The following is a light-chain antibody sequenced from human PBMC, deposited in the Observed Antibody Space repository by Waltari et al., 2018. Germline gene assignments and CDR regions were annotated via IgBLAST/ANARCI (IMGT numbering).Light chain of an antibody. CDR1: GSDY. V-gene: IGLV2-11*01. J-gene: IGLJ3*02. CDR3: CSFEGTWV. Sequence: QSALTQPHSVSGSVGESVTISCTGTGSDYVSWYQQLPGKAPKLLIYDIFQRPSGVPGRFFGSKSGNSASMTVSGLQTEDEADYYCCSFEGTWVFGGGTKLTVL. CDR2: DIF.